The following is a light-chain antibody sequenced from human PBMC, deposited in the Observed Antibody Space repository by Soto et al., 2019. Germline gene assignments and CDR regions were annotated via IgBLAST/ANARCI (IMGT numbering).Light chain of an antibody. Sequence: DIQMTQSPSTLSASVGDRVTITCRASQSISSWLAWYQQKPGKAPKLLIYKASSLDSGVPSRFSGSGSGTEFTLTISSLQPDDFATYYCQQYNSYPYTFGPGTKLEIK. CDR2: KAS. V-gene: IGKV1-5*03. CDR3: QQYNSYPYT. J-gene: IGKJ2*01. CDR1: QSISSW.